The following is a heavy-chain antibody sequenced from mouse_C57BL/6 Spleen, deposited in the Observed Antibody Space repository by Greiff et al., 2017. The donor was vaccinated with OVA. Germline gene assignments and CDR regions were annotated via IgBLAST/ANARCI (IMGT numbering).Heavy chain of an antibody. J-gene: IGHJ2*01. Sequence: QVQLQQSGAELVRPGPSVKVSCKASGYAFTNYLIEWVKQRPGQGLEWIGVINPGSGGTNYNEKFKGKATLTADKSSSTAYMQLSSLTSEDSAVYFCARRGNWDDYFDYWGQGTTLTVSS. CDR2: INPGSGGT. CDR3: ARRGNWDDYFDY. D-gene: IGHD4-1*02. V-gene: IGHV1-54*01. CDR1: GYAFTNYL.